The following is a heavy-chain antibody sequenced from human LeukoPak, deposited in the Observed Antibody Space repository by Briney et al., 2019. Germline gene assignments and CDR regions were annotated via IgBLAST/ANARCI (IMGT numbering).Heavy chain of an antibody. CDR3: ARVWGTRDAFDI. CDR1: GGTFSSYA. V-gene: IGHV1-69*06. Sequence: ASVKVSCKASGGTFSSYAISWVRQAPGQGLEWMGGIIPIFGTATYAQKFQGRVTITADKSTSTAYMELSSLRSEDTAVYYCARVWGTRDAFDIWGQGTMVTVSS. CDR2: IIPIFGTA. J-gene: IGHJ3*02. D-gene: IGHD3-16*01.